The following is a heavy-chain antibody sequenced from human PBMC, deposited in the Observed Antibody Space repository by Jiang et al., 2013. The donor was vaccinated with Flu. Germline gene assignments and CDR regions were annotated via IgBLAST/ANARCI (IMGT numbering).Heavy chain of an antibody. CDR2: TYHRFKWYS. V-gene: IGHV6-1*01. D-gene: IGHD6-19*01. Sequence: SVSSNSAWNWIRQSPSRGLEWLGRTYHRFKWYSDYGLSVKSRIIIKSDTSKNQFSLHLSSVTPEDTATYYCVRVATGWHQGASDWGQGTQSSSPQ. J-gene: IGHJ4*02. CDR3: VRVATGWHQGASD. CDR1: SVSSNSA.